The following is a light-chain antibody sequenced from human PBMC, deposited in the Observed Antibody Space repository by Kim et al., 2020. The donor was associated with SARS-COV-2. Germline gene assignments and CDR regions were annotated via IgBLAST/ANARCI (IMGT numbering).Light chain of an antibody. J-gene: IGLJ2*01. CDR3: QSYDSSLSGSV. CDR2: GNT. CDR1: SSNIGAGYD. V-gene: IGLV1-40*01. Sequence: QSVLTQPPSVSGAPGQRVTISCTGSSSNIGAGYDVHWYHQLPGAAPKLLMYGNTNRPSGVPDRFSGSKSGTSASLAITGLQAEDEGDYYCQSYDSSLSGSVFGGGTQLTVL.